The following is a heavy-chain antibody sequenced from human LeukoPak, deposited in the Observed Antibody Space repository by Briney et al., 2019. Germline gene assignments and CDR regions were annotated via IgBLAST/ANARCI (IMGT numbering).Heavy chain of an antibody. Sequence: PGGSLRLSCAASGFTFSSYGMHWVRQAPGKGLEWVAVISYDGSNKYYADFVKGRFTISRDNSKNTLYLQMNSLRAEDTAVYYCAKDLTLGYCSGGSCYGPAPWGQGTLVTVSS. J-gene: IGHJ5*02. CDR1: GFTFSSYG. CDR3: AKDLTLGYCSGGSCYGPAP. CDR2: ISYDGSNK. D-gene: IGHD2-15*01. V-gene: IGHV3-30*18.